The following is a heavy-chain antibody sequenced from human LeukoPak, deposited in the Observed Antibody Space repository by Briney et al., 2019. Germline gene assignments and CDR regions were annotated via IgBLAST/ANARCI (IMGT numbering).Heavy chain of an antibody. CDR1: GGTFSSYA. Sequence: SVKVSCKASGGTFSSYAISWVRQAPGQGLEWMGGIIPIFGTANYAQKFQGRVTITTDESTSTAYMELSSLRSEDTAVYYCARDGALGAIFGEINWYFDLWGRGTLVTVSS. J-gene: IGHJ2*01. CDR2: IIPIFGTA. D-gene: IGHD3-3*01. CDR3: ARDGALGAIFGEINWYFDL. V-gene: IGHV1-69*05.